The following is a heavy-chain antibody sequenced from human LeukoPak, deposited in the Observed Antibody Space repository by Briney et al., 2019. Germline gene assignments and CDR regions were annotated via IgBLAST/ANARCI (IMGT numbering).Heavy chain of an antibody. CDR2: IYYSGST. J-gene: IGHJ3*02. Sequence: SETLSLTCTVSGASISSSFYYWGWIRQPPGKGLEWIGYIYYSGSTNYNPSLKSRVTISVDTSKNQFSLKLSSVTAADTAVYYCARAGWYYYDSSGYYSGAFDIWGQGTKVTVSS. CDR1: GASISSSFYY. V-gene: IGHV4-61*05. CDR3: ARAGWYYYDSSGYYSGAFDI. D-gene: IGHD3-22*01.